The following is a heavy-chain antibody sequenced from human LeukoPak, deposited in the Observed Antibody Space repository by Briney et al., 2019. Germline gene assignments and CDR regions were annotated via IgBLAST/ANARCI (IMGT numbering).Heavy chain of an antibody. D-gene: IGHD3-22*01. CDR1: GYTFSSYS. J-gene: IGHJ4*02. V-gene: IGHV3-21*01. CDR3: VRLRRNSDTSGFYYYYDF. Sequence: GGSLRLSCLASGYTFSSYSINWVRQAPGKGLEWVSSISVRSNYIYYADSVRGRFRISRDDARDSLYLQMNSLRAEDTAVYHCVRLRRNSDTSGFYYYYDFWGQGTLVTVSS. CDR2: ISVRSNYI.